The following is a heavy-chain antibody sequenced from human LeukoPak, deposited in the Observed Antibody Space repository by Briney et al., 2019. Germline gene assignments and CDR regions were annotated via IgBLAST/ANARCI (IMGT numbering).Heavy chain of an antibody. V-gene: IGHV1-18*01. Sequence: AASVKVSCNASGYTFTSYGISWVRQAPGQGLEWMGWISAYNGNTNYAQKLQGRVTMTTDTSTSTAYMELRSLRSDDTAVYYCAREGYYDYVWGSYRPSFDYWGQGTLVTVSS. CDR1: GYTFTSYG. D-gene: IGHD3-16*02. CDR2: ISAYNGNT. J-gene: IGHJ4*02. CDR3: AREGYYDYVWGSYRPSFDY.